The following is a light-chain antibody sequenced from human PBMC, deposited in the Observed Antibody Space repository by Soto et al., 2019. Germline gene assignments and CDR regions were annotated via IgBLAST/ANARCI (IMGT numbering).Light chain of an antibody. V-gene: IGKV1-9*01. CDR2: AAS. Sequence: DIQLTQSPSFLSASVGERVTITCRASQAIISYLSWYHQIPGKAPKLLIYAASTLQSGVPSRFSGSGSGTEFTLTITSLQPEDFATYYCQQLNSYPITFGQGTRLEIK. CDR3: QQLNSYPIT. J-gene: IGKJ5*01. CDR1: QAIISY.